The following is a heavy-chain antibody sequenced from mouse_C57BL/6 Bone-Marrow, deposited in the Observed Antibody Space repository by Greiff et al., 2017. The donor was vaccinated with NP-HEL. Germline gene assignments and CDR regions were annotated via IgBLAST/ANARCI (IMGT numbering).Heavy chain of an antibody. V-gene: IGHV1-39*01. D-gene: IGHD1-1*02. CDR1: GYSFTDYN. J-gene: IGHJ2*01. CDR3: AIRKGSLRCYFDH. CDR2: INPNNGTT. Sequence: VQLQQSGPELVKPGASVKISCKASGYSFTDYNMNWVKQSNGKSLEWIGVINPNNGTTSYNQKFKGKATLTVDKSSRTAYMQLTSLTSEDSAVYYCAIRKGSLRCYFDHWGHGTTLTVSS.